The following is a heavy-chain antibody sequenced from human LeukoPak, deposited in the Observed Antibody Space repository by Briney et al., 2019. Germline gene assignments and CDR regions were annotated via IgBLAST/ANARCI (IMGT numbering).Heavy chain of an antibody. Sequence: GASVKVSCKASGGTFSSYAISWVRQAPGQGLEWRGGIIPIFGTANYAQKFQGRVTITADESTSTAYMELSSLRSEDTAVYYCARVGDDSSGYYFDYWGQGTLVTVSS. V-gene: IGHV1-69*13. D-gene: IGHD3-22*01. CDR1: GGTFSSYA. CDR3: ARVGDDSSGYYFDY. CDR2: IIPIFGTA. J-gene: IGHJ4*02.